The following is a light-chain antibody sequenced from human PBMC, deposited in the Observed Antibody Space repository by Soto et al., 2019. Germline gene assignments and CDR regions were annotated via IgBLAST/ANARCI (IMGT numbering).Light chain of an antibody. Sequence: DIVMTQSPLSLPVTPGEPASISCRSSQSLLHSNGYNYLAWYQKKPGQAPRFLIYGASSRATGIPDRFSGSGSGTDFTLTISRLEPEDFAVYYCQQYGSSPPTFGGGTKVDTK. CDR2: GAS. CDR1: QSLLHSNGYNY. V-gene: IGKV3-20*01. J-gene: IGKJ4*01. CDR3: QQYGSSPPT.